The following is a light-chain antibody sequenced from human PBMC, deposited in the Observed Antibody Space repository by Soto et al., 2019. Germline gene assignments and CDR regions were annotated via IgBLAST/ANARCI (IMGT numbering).Light chain of an antibody. CDR3: QSYDSSQRAHVV. CDR1: SSNIGAGHD. V-gene: IGLV1-40*01. Sequence: QSVLTQPPSVSGAPGQRVTISCTGSSSNIGAGHDEHWYQQLPGTAPNLLIYGNSNRPSGVPDRCSGSKSGATASLAITGVQAKDEADYYCQSYDSSQRAHVVFGGGTKVTVL. CDR2: GNS. J-gene: IGLJ2*01.